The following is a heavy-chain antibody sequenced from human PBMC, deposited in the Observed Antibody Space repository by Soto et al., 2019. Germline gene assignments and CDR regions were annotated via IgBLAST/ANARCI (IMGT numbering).Heavy chain of an antibody. D-gene: IGHD3-10*01. Sequence: LSLTCAVSGGSISSSNWWSWVRQPPGKGLEWIGEIYHSGSTNYNPSLKSRVTISVDKSKNQFSLKLSSVTAADTAVYYCARGRITMVRGVIISMDVWGQGATVTVSS. J-gene: IGHJ6*02. CDR1: GGSISSSNW. V-gene: IGHV4-4*02. CDR2: IYHSGST. CDR3: ARGRITMVRGVIISMDV.